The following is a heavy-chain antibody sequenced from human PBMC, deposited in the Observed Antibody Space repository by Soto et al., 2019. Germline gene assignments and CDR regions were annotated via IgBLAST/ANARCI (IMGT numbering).Heavy chain of an antibody. Sequence: SETLSLTCTVAGHPVSSGSFYWSWIRQPPGKGLEWIGYVYCTGNSNNNPSLNSRVTISIDTSKNEFSLKLRSVTAADTAVYYCARKDYDSRIDFWGQGTLVTVSS. CDR3: ARKDYDSRIDF. CDR1: GHPVSSGSFY. D-gene: IGHD3-22*01. CDR2: VYCTGNS. V-gene: IGHV4-61*01. J-gene: IGHJ4*02.